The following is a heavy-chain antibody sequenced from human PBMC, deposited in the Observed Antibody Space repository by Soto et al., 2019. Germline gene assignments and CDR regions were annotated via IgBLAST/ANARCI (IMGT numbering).Heavy chain of an antibody. J-gene: IGHJ4*02. CDR1: GFAFRDYY. CDR2: ISDSGKTI. D-gene: IGHD4-17*01. CDR3: ARDVDDYGDYFDS. Sequence: QVQLVESGGGLVNPGGSLRLSCAAPGFAFRDYYMNWIRQAPGKGLEWVSFISDSGKTIYYADSVKGRFTISRDNAKNSLYLQMNSLRAEDTAVYYCARDVDDYGDYFDSWGQGTLVTVSS. V-gene: IGHV3-11*01.